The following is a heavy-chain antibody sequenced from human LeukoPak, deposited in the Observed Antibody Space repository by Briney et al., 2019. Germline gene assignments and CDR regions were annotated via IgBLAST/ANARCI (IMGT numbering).Heavy chain of an antibody. J-gene: IGHJ4*02. CDR3: ARGFYFVGSQPAYAFDF. CDR2: LYTGGNT. CDR1: GFSVNSNY. Sequence: GGSLRLSCAASGFSVNSNYMTWVRQAPGKGLEWVSVLYTGGNTYYAESVQGRFSISRDNSRNTLYLQMNSLIAEDTAVYYCARGFYFVGSQPAYAFDFWGLGTLVTVSS. V-gene: IGHV3-53*01. D-gene: IGHD3-10*02.